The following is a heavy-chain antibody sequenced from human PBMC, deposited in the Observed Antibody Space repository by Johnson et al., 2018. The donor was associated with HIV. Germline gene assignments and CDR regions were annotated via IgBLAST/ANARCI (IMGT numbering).Heavy chain of an antibody. Sequence: VQLVESGGGLVQPGGSLRLSCAGSGFTVSSNYMSWVRQAPGKGLEWVSAISGSGGSTYYADSVKGRFTISRDNSKNTLYLQMNSLRAEDTAVYYCAKGGGGIVGAKGAFDIWGQGTMVTVSS. D-gene: IGHD1-26*01. V-gene: IGHV3-23*04. CDR1: GFTVSSNY. CDR2: ISGSGGST. J-gene: IGHJ3*02. CDR3: AKGGGGIVGAKGAFDI.